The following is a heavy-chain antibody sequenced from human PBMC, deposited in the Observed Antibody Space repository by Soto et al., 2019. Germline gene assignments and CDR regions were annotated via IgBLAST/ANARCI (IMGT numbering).Heavy chain of an antibody. CDR3: ARFTTVTTSFDY. Sequence: GGSLRLSCAASGFTVSSNYMSWVRQAPGKGLEWVSVIYSGGSTYYADSVKGRFTISRDNSKNTLYLQMNSLRAEDTAVYYCARFTTVTTSFDYWGQRTLVTVSS. CDR1: GFTVSSNY. J-gene: IGHJ4*02. D-gene: IGHD4-17*01. CDR2: IYSGGST. V-gene: IGHV3-53*01.